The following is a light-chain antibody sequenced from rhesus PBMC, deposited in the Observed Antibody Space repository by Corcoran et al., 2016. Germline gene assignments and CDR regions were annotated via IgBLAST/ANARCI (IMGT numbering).Light chain of an antibody. CDR1: QDIDNY. CDR2: YAS. CDR3: KQHYNYPRT. V-gene: IGKV1S14*01. Sequence: DIQMTQSPSSLSASVGDTVTITCRASQDIDNYLAWYQQKPGKAPKPLIFYASNLESGVPSRFSGAGSGTDVTLTISSLQPEDFATYYCKQHYNYPRTFGQGTKVDI. J-gene: IGKJ1*01.